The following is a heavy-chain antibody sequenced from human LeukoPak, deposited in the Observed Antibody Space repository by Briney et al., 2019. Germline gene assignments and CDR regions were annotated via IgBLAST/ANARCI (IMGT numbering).Heavy chain of an antibody. CDR1: GFTFSSYA. V-gene: IGHV3-7*01. Sequence: PGGSLRLSCGASGFTFSSYAVSWVRQAPGKGLEWVANIKQDGSEKYYVDSVKGRFTISRDNAKNSLYLQMNSLRAEDTAVYYCAREYYDSSGFSWFDPWGQGTLVTVSS. CDR3: AREYYDSSGFSWFDP. CDR2: IKQDGSEK. J-gene: IGHJ5*02. D-gene: IGHD3-22*01.